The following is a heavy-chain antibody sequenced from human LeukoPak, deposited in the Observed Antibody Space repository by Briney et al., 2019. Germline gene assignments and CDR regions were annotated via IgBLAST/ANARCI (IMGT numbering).Heavy chain of an antibody. CDR3: ARDQPLGYFDWLFPGGFGY. V-gene: IGHV1-18*01. J-gene: IGHJ4*02. CDR1: GYTFTSYG. D-gene: IGHD3-9*01. Sequence: ASVKVSCKASGYTFTSYGISWVRQAPGQGLEWMGWISAYNGNTNYAQKLQGRVTMTTDTSTSTAYMELRSLRSDDTAMYYCARDQPLGYFDWLFPGGFGYWGQGTLVTVSS. CDR2: ISAYNGNT.